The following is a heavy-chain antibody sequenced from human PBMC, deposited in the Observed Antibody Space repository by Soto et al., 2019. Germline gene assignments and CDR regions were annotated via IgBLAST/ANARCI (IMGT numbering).Heavy chain of an antibody. D-gene: IGHD1-1*01. CDR3: ARVRQGCSANNCYFDP. Sequence: QVHLLESGPGLVAPSGTLSLTCTLSGGSVRAPDWWNWVRQSPDKGLEWIAEVHISGHSNYNPSLRSRVSVSRDSSKNPFYLNLNSVTAADTAIYYCARVRQGCSANNCYFDPWGQGTQVTIS. CDR2: VHISGHS. V-gene: IGHV4-4*02. J-gene: IGHJ5*01. CDR1: GGSVRAPDW.